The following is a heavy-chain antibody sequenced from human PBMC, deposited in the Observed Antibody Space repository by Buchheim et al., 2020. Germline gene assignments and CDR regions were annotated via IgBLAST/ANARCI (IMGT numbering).Heavy chain of an antibody. CDR1: GFTFSNYW. J-gene: IGHJ6*02. CDR2: TNSDGRSI. V-gene: IGHV3-74*01. CDR3: ARGHCSSISCWDDYYYYGLDV. D-gene: IGHD2-2*01. Sequence: EVQLVESGGDIIQPGGSLRLSCAASGFTFSNYWMYWVRQVPGKGLMWVSSTNSDGRSISYADSVKGRFTISRDNAMKTLYMQMNSLSAEDTAVYYCARGHCSSISCWDDYYYYGLDVWGHGT.